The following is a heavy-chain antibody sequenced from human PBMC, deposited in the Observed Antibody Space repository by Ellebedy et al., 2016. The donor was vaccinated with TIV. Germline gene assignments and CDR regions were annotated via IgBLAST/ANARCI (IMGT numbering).Heavy chain of an antibody. CDR3: ARDGRYFDKGHNWFDP. D-gene: IGHD3-9*01. CDR2: IYYSWST. J-gene: IGHJ5*02. Sequence: MPSETLSLTCTVSGGSISSYYWSWIRQPPGKGLEWIGYIYYSWSTNYNPTLKSRVTISVDTSKNQFSLKLSSVTAADTAVYYCARDGRYFDKGHNWFDPWGQGTLVTVSS. V-gene: IGHV4-59*01. CDR1: GGSISSYY.